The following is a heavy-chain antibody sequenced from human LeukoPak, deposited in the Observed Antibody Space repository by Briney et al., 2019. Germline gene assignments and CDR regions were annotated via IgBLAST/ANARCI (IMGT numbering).Heavy chain of an antibody. CDR3: ARDPWFGELHYFDY. D-gene: IGHD3-10*01. V-gene: IGHV3-21*01. CDR1: GFTFGSYS. CDR2: ISSSSYI. Sequence: GGSLRLSCAASGFTFGSYSMNWVRQAPGKGLEWVSSISSSSYIYYADSVKGRFTISRDNAKNSLYLQMNSLRAEDTAVYYCARDPWFGELHYFDYWGQGTLVTVSS. J-gene: IGHJ4*02.